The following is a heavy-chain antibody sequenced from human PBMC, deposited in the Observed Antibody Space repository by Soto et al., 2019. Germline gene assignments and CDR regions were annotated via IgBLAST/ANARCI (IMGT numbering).Heavy chain of an antibody. V-gene: IGHV3-33*01. J-gene: IGHJ4*02. Sequence: GGSLRLSCVVSGFTFSSYGMHWVRQAPGKGLEWVSVICYDRSNIYYADAVKGRLTISRDNAKNSLYLQMNSLRDEDTAVYYCARAIRGVIIRPSLSDYWGQGTLVTVSS. D-gene: IGHD3-10*01. CDR1: GFTFSSYG. CDR3: ARAIRGVIIRPSLSDY. CDR2: ICYDRSNI.